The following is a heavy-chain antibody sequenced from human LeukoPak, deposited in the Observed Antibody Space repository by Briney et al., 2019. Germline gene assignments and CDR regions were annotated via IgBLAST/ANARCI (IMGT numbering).Heavy chain of an antibody. Sequence: ASVKVSCKASGYTFTGYYIHWVRQAPGQGLEWMGWINPNSGGTNYAQKFQGRVTMTRDTSISTAYMELSRLRSDDTAVYYCARGLATAGDDAFDIWGQGTMVTVSS. CDR2: INPNSGGT. J-gene: IGHJ3*02. D-gene: IGHD5-12*01. CDR3: ARGLATAGDDAFDI. V-gene: IGHV1-2*02. CDR1: GYTFTGYY.